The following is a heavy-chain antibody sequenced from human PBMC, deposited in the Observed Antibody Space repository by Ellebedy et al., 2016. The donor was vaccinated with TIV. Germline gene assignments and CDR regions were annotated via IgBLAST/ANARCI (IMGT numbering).Heavy chain of an antibody. CDR3: ASAATDYYYYGMDV. V-gene: IGHV3-15*07. Sequence: GESLKISXAASGFTFSNAWMNWVRQAPGKGLEWVGRIKSKTDGGTTDYAAPVKGRFTISRDDSKNTLYLQMNSLRAEDTAVYYCASAATDYYYYGMDVWGQGTTVTVSS. CDR1: GFTFSNAW. CDR2: IKSKTDGGTT. J-gene: IGHJ6*02. D-gene: IGHD2-15*01.